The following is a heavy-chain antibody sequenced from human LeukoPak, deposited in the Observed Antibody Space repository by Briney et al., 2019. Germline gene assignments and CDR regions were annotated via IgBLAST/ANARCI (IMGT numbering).Heavy chain of an antibody. CDR1: GGSFSGYY. V-gene: IGHV4-34*01. Sequence: SETLSLTCAVYGGSFSGYYWSWIRQPPGKGLEWIGEINHSGSTNYNPSLKSRVTISVDTSKNQFSLKLSSVTAADTAVYYCASGSLTYYYDSSGRTPVCAFDIWGQGTMVTVSS. CDR2: INHSGST. D-gene: IGHD3-22*01. CDR3: ASGSLTYYYDSSGRTPVCAFDI. J-gene: IGHJ3*02.